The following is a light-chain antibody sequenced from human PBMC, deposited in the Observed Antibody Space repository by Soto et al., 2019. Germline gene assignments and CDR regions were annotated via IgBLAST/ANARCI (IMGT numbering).Light chain of an antibody. J-gene: IGKJ4*01. Sequence: EIVLTQSPGTLSLSPGERATLSCRASQSISSRNLAWYQQKPGQAPRLLIYGASSRATGIPDRFSGSGSGTDFTLTISRLEPEDFAIYYCQQYNSFPLTFGGGTKVEIE. V-gene: IGKV3-20*01. CDR3: QQYNSFPLT. CDR1: QSISSRN. CDR2: GAS.